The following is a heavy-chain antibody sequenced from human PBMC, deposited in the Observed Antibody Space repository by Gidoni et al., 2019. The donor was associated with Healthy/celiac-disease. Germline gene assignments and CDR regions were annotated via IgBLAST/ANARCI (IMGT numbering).Heavy chain of an antibody. CDR1: GGSICSSNW. V-gene: IGHV4-4*02. D-gene: IGHD3-10*01. CDR2: IYHSGST. CDR3: ARALYYGSGSKQLDY. Sequence: QVQLQESGPGLVKPSGTLSLTCAVSGGSICSSNWWSWVRQPPGKGLEWIGEIYHSGSTNYNPSLKSRVTISVDKSKNQFSLKLSSVTAADTAVYYCARALYYGSGSKQLDYWGQGTLVTVSS. J-gene: IGHJ4*02.